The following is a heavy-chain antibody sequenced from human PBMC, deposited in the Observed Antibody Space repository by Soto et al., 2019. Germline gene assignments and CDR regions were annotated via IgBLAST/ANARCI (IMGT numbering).Heavy chain of an antibody. Sequence: ASVKVSCKVSGYTLTELSMHWVRQAPGKGLEWMGWFDPEDGETNYAQKFQGRVTMTTDTSTSTAYMELRSLRSDDTAVYYCARDCSGGSCYSFWFDPWGQGTLVTVSS. D-gene: IGHD2-15*01. CDR3: ARDCSGGSCYSFWFDP. J-gene: IGHJ5*02. V-gene: IGHV1-24*01. CDR2: FDPEDGET. CDR1: GYTLTELS.